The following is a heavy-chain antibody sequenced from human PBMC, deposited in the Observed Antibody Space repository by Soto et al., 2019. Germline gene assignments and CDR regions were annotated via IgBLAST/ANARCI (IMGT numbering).Heavy chain of an antibody. Sequence: PAQVSCKYSGLANTSKSIYWVHHETRQRLEWMGWSNAGNGKTKYSQELQGRVTITRDTSASTAYMELSSLRSEDMAVYYCARIGYSSSWLMRPRDYYGMDFWGHGLTV. CDR2: SNAGNGKT. V-gene: IGHV1-3*02. J-gene: IGHJ6*02. CDR1: GLANTSKS. D-gene: IGHD6-13*01. CDR3: ARIGYSSSWLMRPRDYYGMDF.